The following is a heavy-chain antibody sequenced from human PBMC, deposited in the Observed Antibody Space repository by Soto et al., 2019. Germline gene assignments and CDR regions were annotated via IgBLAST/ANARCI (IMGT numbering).Heavy chain of an antibody. V-gene: IGHV1-18*01. D-gene: IGHD6-19*01. CDR1: GYTFSNYG. CDR2: ISGYNGNT. CDR3: SRFIMVGGWFDPNYYHGMDV. Sequence: QVQLVQSGAEVKKPGASVTVSCKTSGYTFSNYGINWVRQAPGQGLEWMGWISGYNGNTNYAQTDQGRVTMTTYTSTGTVYMELRSLKSDDTAIYYCSRFIMVGGWFDPNYYHGMDVWGQGTTVTVSS. J-gene: IGHJ6*02.